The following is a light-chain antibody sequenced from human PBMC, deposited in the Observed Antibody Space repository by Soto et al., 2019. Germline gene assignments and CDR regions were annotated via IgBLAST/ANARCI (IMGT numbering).Light chain of an antibody. Sequence: EIVLTQSPATLSLSPGERATLSCRASQSVTSYLAWYQQKPGQAPRLLIYGASNRATGIPDRFSGSGSGTDFTLTISSLQPEDLATYYCQQSYSTPTFGQGTKV. V-gene: IGKV3-11*01. CDR1: QSVTSY. CDR3: QQSYSTPT. J-gene: IGKJ1*01. CDR2: GAS.